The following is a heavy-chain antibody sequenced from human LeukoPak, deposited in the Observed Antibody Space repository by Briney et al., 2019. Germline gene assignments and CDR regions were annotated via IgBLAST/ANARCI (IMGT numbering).Heavy chain of an antibody. CDR1: GFTFSSYA. Sequence: GRSLRLSCAASGFTFSSYAMHWVRQAPGKGLEWVALIWNDGRNKYYADSVKGRFTISRDNSKNTLYLQMDSPGAEDTAVYYCARHGSGSRFFDPCDHWGQGTLVTVSS. J-gene: IGHJ4*02. CDR2: IWNDGRNK. V-gene: IGHV3-33*01. D-gene: IGHD1-26*01. CDR3: ARHGSGSRFFDPCDH.